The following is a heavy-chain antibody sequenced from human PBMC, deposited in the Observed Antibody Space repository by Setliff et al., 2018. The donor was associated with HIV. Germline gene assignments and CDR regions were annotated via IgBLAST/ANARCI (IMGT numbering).Heavy chain of an antibody. V-gene: IGHV1-8*02. CDR1: GYTFTSYD. Sequence: ASMKVSCKASGYTFTSYDINWVRQATGQALEWMGWMNPNSGNTGYAQKFQGRVTMTRNTSISTAYMELSSLRSEDTAVYYCARTVSSSWYPCDYWGQGTRVTVSS. CDR2: MNPNSGNT. D-gene: IGHD6-13*01. CDR3: ARTVSSSWYPCDY. J-gene: IGHJ4*02.